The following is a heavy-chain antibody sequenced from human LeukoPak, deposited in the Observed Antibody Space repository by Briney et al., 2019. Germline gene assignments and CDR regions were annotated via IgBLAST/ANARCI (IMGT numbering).Heavy chain of an antibody. CDR1: GFTFSSYS. V-gene: IGHV3-48*01. CDR3: ARYSSSHHIDY. CDR2: ISSSSTI. D-gene: IGHD6-13*01. J-gene: IGHJ4*02. Sequence: GGSLRLSCAASGFTFSSYSMNWVRQAPGKGLEWVSYISSSSTIYYADSVKGRFTISRDNAKNSLYLQMNSLRAEDTAVYYCARYSSSHHIDYWGQGTLVTVSS.